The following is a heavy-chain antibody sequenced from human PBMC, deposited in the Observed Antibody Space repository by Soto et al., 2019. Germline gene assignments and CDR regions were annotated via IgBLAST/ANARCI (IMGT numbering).Heavy chain of an antibody. V-gene: IGHV6-1*01. D-gene: IGHD2-2*01. J-gene: IGHJ6*02. Sequence: PSQTLSHTCAISGDSVSSNSAAWNWIRQSPSRGLEWLGRTYYRSKWYNDYAVSVKSRITINPDTSKNQFSLQLNSVTPEDTAVYYCARYIVLVPAATELAGYYYYGMDVWGQGTTVTVSS. CDR2: TYYRSKWYN. CDR1: GDSVSSNSAA. CDR3: ARYIVLVPAATELAGYYYYGMDV.